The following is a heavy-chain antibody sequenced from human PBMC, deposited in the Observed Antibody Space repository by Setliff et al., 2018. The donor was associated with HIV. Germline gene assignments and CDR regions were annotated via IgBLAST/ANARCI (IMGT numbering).Heavy chain of an antibody. Sequence: SETLSLTCTVSGDSISGSSYYRGWIRQPPGKGLEWIGSIFYTGSTYYNPSLKSRVTISVDTSKNQFSLKLSSVTAADTAVYYCARGLVWGQGTLVTVSS. J-gene: IGHJ4*02. D-gene: IGHD6-13*01. CDR3: ARGLV. CDR1: GDSISGSSYY. V-gene: IGHV4-39*07. CDR2: IFYTGST.